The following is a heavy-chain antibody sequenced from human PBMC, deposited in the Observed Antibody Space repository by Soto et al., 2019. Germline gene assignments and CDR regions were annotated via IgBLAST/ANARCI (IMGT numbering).Heavy chain of an antibody. D-gene: IGHD2-2*01. Sequence: PSETLSLTCTVSGVSISSGDYYWSWIRQPPGKGLEWIGYIYYSGSTYYNPSLKSRVTISVDTSKNQFSLKLSSVTAADTAVYYCARDCISTSCSPYGLDVWGQGTTVTVSS. CDR2: IYYSGST. CDR1: GVSISSGDYY. J-gene: IGHJ6*02. CDR3: ARDCISTSCSPYGLDV. V-gene: IGHV4-30-4*01.